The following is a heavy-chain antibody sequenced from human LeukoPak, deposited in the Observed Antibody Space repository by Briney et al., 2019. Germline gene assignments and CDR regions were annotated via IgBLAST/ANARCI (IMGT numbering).Heavy chain of an antibody. CDR3: ARDRGATGTTVPNWFDP. D-gene: IGHD1-1*01. CDR2: INPNSGGT. Sequence: ASVKVSCKASGYTFTGYYMHWVRQAPGQGLEWMGWINPNSGGTNYAQKFQGRVTMTRDTSNSTAYMELSRLRSDDTAVYYCARDRGATGTTVPNWFDPWGQGTLVTVSS. V-gene: IGHV1-2*02. J-gene: IGHJ5*02. CDR1: GYTFTGYY.